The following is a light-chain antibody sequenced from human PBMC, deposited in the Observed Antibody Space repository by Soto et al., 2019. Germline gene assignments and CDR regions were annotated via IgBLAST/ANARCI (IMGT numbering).Light chain of an antibody. CDR3: SSYASSTTLDVL. J-gene: IGLJ2*01. CDR2: EVS. Sequence: QSALTQPASVSGSPGQSITIACTGTSSDIGGQNYVSWYQHHSGKAPNLMIYEVSNRPSGVSNRFSGSKSGNTASLSISGLQADDEADYYCSSYASSTTLDVLFGGGTKLTVL. CDR1: SSDIGGQNY. V-gene: IGLV2-14*01.